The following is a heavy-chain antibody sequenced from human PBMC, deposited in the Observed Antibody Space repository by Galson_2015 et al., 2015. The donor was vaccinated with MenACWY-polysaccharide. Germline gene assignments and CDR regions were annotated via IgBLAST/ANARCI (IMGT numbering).Heavy chain of an antibody. CDR3: ARETVPIVVGGAFDI. CDR1: GGTFDDYA. Sequence: SLRLSCAASGGTFDDYAMHWVRQRPGEGLEWVSGISWDSGSLGYADSVKGRFPISKADAKKSLYLQMNSLRPEETALYYCARETVPIVVGGAFDIWGLGTMVIVSS. V-gene: IGHV3-9*01. D-gene: IGHD3-22*01. J-gene: IGHJ3*02. CDR2: ISWDSGSL.